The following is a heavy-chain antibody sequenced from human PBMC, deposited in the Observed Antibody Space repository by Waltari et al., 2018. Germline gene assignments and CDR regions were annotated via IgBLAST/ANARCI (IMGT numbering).Heavy chain of an antibody. CDR2: ISGSDGST. J-gene: IGHJ4*02. D-gene: IGHD4-17*01. Sequence: EVQLVESGGGLVQPGGSVRLSCAASGFTFSRYAMSWVSQAPGKGLEWVSAISGSDGSTYYADSLKGRFTISRDNSKNTLYLQMNSLRAEDTAVYYCARGDGGPHFDYWGQGTLVTVSS. CDR1: GFTFSRYA. V-gene: IGHV3-23*04. CDR3: ARGDGGPHFDY.